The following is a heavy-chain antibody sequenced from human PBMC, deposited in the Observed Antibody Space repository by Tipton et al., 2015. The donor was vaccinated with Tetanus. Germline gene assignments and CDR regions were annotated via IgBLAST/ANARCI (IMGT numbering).Heavy chain of an antibody. CDR1: GFTFSDYY. Sequence: GSLRLSCAASGFTFSDYYMSWIRQAPGKGLEWLSYISSGGTTIYYADSVKGRFTISRDNAKNSLYLQMNSLRAEDTAVYYCAREAGYKERGGRYRVGAFDLWGQGTVVTASS. CDR2: ISSGGTTI. V-gene: IGHV3-11*01. J-gene: IGHJ3*01. D-gene: IGHD3-16*02. CDR3: AREAGYKERGGRYRVGAFDL.